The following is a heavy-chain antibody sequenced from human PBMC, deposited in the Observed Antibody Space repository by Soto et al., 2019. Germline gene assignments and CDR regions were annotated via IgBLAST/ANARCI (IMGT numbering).Heavy chain of an antibody. Sequence: SVKVSCKASGGTFSSYGISWVRQAPGQGLEWMGGIIPIIGTANYAQKFQGRVTITADESTSTAYMELSSLRSEDTAVYYCARPTYYDFWSGYQTGYYYYGMDVWG. CDR2: IIPIIGTA. V-gene: IGHV1-69*13. D-gene: IGHD3-3*01. CDR1: GGTFSSYG. CDR3: ARPTYYDFWSGYQTGYYYYGMDV. J-gene: IGHJ6*02.